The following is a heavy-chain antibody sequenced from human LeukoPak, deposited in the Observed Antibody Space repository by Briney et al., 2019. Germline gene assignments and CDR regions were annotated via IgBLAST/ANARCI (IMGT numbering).Heavy chain of an antibody. V-gene: IGHV4-61*08. CDR1: HDSISGGGYY. D-gene: IGHD3-10*01. CDR3: ARDRLWFGEWLGFDP. Sequence: SETLSLTCTVSHDSISGGGYYWSWIRQPPGKGLEWIGYIYYSGSTNYNPSLKSRVTISVDTSKNQFSLKLSSVTAADTAVYYCARDRLWFGEWLGFDPWGQGTLVTVSS. J-gene: IGHJ5*02. CDR2: IYYSGST.